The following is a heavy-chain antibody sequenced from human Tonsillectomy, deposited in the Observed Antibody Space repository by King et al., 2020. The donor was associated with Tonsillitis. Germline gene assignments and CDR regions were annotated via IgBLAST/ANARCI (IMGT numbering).Heavy chain of an antibody. Sequence: QLVQSGAEVKKPGESLKISCKGSGYSFTSYWIGWVRQMPGKGLEWMGIIYPGDSDTRYSPSFQGQVTISADKSISTAYLQWSSLKASDTAMYYCARCQGSYCSGGSCYSGAFDIWGQGTMVTVSS. D-gene: IGHD2-15*01. CDR2: IYPGDSDT. CDR3: ARCQGSYCSGGSCYSGAFDI. V-gene: IGHV5-51*01. CDR1: GYSFTSYW. J-gene: IGHJ3*02.